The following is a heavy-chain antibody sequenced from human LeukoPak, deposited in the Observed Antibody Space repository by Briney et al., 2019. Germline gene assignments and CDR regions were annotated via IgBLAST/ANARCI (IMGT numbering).Heavy chain of an antibody. CDR2: ISCNNGDT. J-gene: IGHJ4*02. V-gene: IGHV1-18*01. Sequence: ASVKVSCKASGYTFTSNGITWVRQAPGQGLEWVGWISCNNGDTWYAQKFKGRVTVTTDTSTSTAYMELRSLRSDDTAVYYCARDGGTAGYSSGSGYWGQGTLVTVSS. D-gene: IGHD5-18*01. CDR1: GYTFTSNG. CDR3: ARDGGTAGYSSGSGY.